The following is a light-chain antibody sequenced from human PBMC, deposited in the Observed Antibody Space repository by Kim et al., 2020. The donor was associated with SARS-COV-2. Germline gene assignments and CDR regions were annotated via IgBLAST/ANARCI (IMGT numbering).Light chain of an antibody. CDR3: QQYNNWPPT. CDR2: GAF. V-gene: IGKV3-15*01. Sequence: EIVLTQSPATLSVSPGERVTLSCRVSQSISINLAWYQQKPGQAPRRLMNGAFTRATGIPARFSGSGSGTEFTLTINSLQSEDFAVYYCQQYNNWPPTFGQGTKVDIK. CDR1: QSISIN. J-gene: IGKJ1*01.